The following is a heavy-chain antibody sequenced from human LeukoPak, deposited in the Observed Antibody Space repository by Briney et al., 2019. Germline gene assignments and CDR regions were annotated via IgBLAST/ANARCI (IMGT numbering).Heavy chain of an antibody. D-gene: IGHD1-7*01. CDR1: GFTFSTYA. CDR3: AKDFQGTTPDAFDI. J-gene: IGHJ3*02. CDR2: ISGSGGST. V-gene: IGHV3-23*01. Sequence: GGSLRLSCAASGFTFSTYAMTWVRQAPGKGLEWVSGISGSGGSTYYADSVKGRFTISRDNSKNTLYLQMNSLRAEYTAIYYCAKDFQGTTPDAFDIWGQGTMVTVSS.